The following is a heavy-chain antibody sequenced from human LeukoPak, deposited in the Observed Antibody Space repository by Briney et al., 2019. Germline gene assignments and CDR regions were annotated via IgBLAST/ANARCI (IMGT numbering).Heavy chain of an antibody. J-gene: IGHJ4*02. CDR2: ITSGSNYI. Sequence: GGSLSLSCAGSGFTFSDYSMNWVRQAPGKGLEWVSSITSGSNYIYYADSVKGRFTVSRDNAKSSLYLQMSSLRAEDTAVYYCARDYSSGWGQGTLVTVSS. V-gene: IGHV3-21*01. CDR1: GFTFSDYS. D-gene: IGHD6-19*01. CDR3: ARDYSSG.